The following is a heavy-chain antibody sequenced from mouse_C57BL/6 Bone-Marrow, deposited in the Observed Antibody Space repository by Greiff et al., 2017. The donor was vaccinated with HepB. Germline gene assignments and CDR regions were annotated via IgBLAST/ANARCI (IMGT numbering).Heavy chain of an antibody. D-gene: IGHD2-1*01. CDR2: ISSGGSYT. CDR3: ARRDGNFDY. CDR1: GFTFSSYG. V-gene: IGHV5-6*01. Sequence: EVQLVESGGDLVKPGGSLKLSCAASGFTFSSYGMSWVRQTPDKRLEWVATISSGGSYTYYPDSMKGRFTISIDNAKNTLYLQMSSLKSEDTAMYYCARRDGNFDYWGQGTTLTVSS. J-gene: IGHJ2*01.